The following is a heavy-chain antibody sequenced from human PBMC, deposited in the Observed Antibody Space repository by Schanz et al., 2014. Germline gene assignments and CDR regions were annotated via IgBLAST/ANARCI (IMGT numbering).Heavy chain of an antibody. Sequence: EMQLLESGGGLAQPGGSLRLSCAASGFKFTDYAMTWVRQAPVKGLEWVSIIYTDGSTYYADSVRDRFTISRDNSKNMLYLQINNLRAEDTAVYYCARGTDTAMEHRPFDYWGQGTLVTVSS. CDR1: GFKFTDYA. CDR3: ARGTDTAMEHRPFDY. V-gene: IGHV3-66*01. CDR2: IYTDGST. J-gene: IGHJ4*02. D-gene: IGHD5-18*01.